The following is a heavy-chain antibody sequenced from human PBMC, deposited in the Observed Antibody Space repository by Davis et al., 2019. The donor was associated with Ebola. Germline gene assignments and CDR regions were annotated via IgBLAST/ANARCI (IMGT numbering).Heavy chain of an antibody. Sequence: ASVKVSCKASGYTFTSYYMHWVRQAPGQGLEWMGIINPSSGSTSYAEKFQGRVTMTRDTSTSTVYMDLSSLRSEDTAVYYCARAQFPTTSDHWGQGTLVTVSS. CDR3: ARAQFPTTSDH. CDR2: INPSSGST. V-gene: IGHV1-46*01. J-gene: IGHJ4*02. D-gene: IGHD1-1*01. CDR1: GYTFTSYY.